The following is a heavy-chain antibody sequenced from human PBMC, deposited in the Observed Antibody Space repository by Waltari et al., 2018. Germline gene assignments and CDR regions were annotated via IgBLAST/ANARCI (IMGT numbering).Heavy chain of an antibody. CDR2: ILPIFGAG. V-gene: IGHV1-69*12. CDR1: GGTFSSYA. CDR3: ARQRDSGSYYAADAFDI. J-gene: IGHJ3*02. D-gene: IGHD1-26*01. Sequence: QVQLVQSGAEVKKPGSSVKVSCKASGGTFSSYALSWVRQAPGQGLEWMGGILPIFGAGNYAQKFQGRVTITADEPTSTAYMELSSLRPEDTAVYYCARQRDSGSYYAADAFDIWGQGTMVTVSS.